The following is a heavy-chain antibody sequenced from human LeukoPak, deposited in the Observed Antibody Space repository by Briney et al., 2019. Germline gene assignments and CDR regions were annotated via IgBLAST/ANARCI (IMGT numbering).Heavy chain of an antibody. V-gene: IGHV1-8*03. CDR2: MNPNSANT. Sequence: ASVKVSCKASGYTFTNYDINWVRQATGQGLEWMGWMNPNSANTGYAQKFQGRVTITRNTSISTAYMELSSLRSEDTAVYYCARGLWTTYYFDYWGQGTLVTVSS. CDR3: ARGLWTTYYFDY. CDR1: GYTFTNYD. J-gene: IGHJ4*02. D-gene: IGHD2/OR15-2a*01.